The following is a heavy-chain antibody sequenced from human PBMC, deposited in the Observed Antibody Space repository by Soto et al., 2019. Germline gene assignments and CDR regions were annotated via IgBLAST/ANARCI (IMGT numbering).Heavy chain of an antibody. CDR1: GFTFSSYG. V-gene: IGHV3-33*01. J-gene: IGHJ6*02. D-gene: IGHD6-19*01. CDR3: ARSRYSSFYGMDV. CDR2: IWYDGSNK. Sequence: SLRLSCAASGFTFSSYGMHWVRQAPGKGLEWVAVIWYDGSNKYYADSVKGRFTISRDNSKNTLYLQMNSLRAEDTAVYYCARSRYSSFYGMDVWGQGTTVTVSS.